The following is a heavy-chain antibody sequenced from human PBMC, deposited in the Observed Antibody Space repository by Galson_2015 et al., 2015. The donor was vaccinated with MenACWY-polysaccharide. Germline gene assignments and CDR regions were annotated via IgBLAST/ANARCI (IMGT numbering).Heavy chain of an antibody. CDR2: VSYSGSA. Sequence: SETLSLTCTVSGGSISRSSHYWGWIRQPPGKGLEWIGTVSYSGSAYYNASLKSRVTISVDTSKNQFSLKLNSVTAADTAIYCCARAGRTDIVVVGYGWGFDYWGQGALVTVSS. V-gene: IGHV4-39*07. D-gene: IGHD2-2*01. J-gene: IGHJ4*02. CDR3: ARAGRTDIVVVGYGWGFDY. CDR1: GGSISRSSHY.